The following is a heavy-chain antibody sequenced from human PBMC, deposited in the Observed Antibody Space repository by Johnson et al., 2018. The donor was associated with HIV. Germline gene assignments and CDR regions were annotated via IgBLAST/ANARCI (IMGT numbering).Heavy chain of an antibody. V-gene: IGHV3-NL1*01. D-gene: IGHD3-10*01. J-gene: IGHJ3*02. CDR1: GFTFSSYW. CDR2: IYSGGRT. CDR3: TTGTGYYYGSGSYSHAFDI. Sequence: QMQLVESGGDVVQPGRSLRLSCAASGFTFSSYWMGWVRQAPGKGLEWVSVIYSGGRTYYADSVKGRFTISRDNSKNTLYLQMNSLRAEDTDVYYCTTGTGYYYGSGSYSHAFDIWGQGTMVTVSS.